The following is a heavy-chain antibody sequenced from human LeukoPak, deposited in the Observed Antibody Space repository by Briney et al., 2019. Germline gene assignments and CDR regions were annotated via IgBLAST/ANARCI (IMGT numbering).Heavy chain of an antibody. CDR2: INHSGST. V-gene: IGHV4-34*01. D-gene: IGHD1-26*01. Sequence: PSETLSLTCAVYGGSFSGYYWSWIRQPPGKGLEWIGEINHSGSTNYNPSLKSRVTISVDTSKYQFSLKLSSVTAADTAVYYCATDLRLPNSGSYYGPYYYYGMDVWGQGTTVTVSS. J-gene: IGHJ6*02. CDR1: GGSFSGYY. CDR3: ATDLRLPNSGSYYGPYYYYGMDV.